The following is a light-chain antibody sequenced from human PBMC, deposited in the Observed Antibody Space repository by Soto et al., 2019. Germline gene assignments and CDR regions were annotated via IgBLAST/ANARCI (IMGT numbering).Light chain of an antibody. V-gene: IGLV2-14*01. CDR1: SSDVGGYYD. Sequence: QSALTQPASVSGSPGQSITISCTGTSSDVGGYYDVSWYQQHPGKAPKLMIYEVSNRPSGVSNRFSGSKSGNTASLTISGLQAEDEADYYYSSYSNSSPHYVFGTGTKVTVL. J-gene: IGLJ1*01. CDR2: EVS. CDR3: SSYSNSSPHYV.